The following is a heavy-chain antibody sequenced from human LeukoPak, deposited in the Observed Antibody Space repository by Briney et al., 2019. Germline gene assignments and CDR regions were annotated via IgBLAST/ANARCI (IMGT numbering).Heavy chain of an antibody. Sequence: SETLSLTCTVSGGSISSGGYYWSWIRQHPGKGLEWIGYIYYSGSTYCNPSLKSRVTISVDTSKNQFSLKLSSVTAADTAVYYCARGRYYGSGFDYWGQGTLVTVSS. V-gene: IGHV4-31*03. CDR3: ARGRYYGSGFDY. D-gene: IGHD3-10*01. CDR1: GGSISSGGYY. J-gene: IGHJ4*02. CDR2: IYYSGST.